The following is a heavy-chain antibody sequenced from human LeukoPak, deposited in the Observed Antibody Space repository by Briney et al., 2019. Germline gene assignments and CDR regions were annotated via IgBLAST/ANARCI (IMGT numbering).Heavy chain of an antibody. CDR1: GDSMSGHY. CDR3: LRRGSSWYYFDY. Sequence: SGTLSLTCNVSGDSMSGHYWGWIRQPPGKGLEYIGYVSYTGSTNSNPSLKSRLTISIDTSKIQSSLRLRSVTAADSALYARLRRGSSWYYFDYWGQGTLVTVSS. J-gene: IGHJ4*02. D-gene: IGHD6-13*01. CDR2: VSYTGST. V-gene: IGHV4-59*11.